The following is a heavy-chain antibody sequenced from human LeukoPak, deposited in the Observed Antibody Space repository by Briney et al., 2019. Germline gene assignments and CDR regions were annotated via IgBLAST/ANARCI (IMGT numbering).Heavy chain of an antibody. V-gene: IGHV1-2*02. CDR3: ARDKPDIAAAGSFDY. CDR2: INPNSGGT. D-gene: IGHD6-13*01. CDR1: GYTFTGYY. J-gene: IGHJ4*02. Sequence: ASVKVSCKASGYTFTGYYMHWVRQAPGQGLEWMGWINPNSGGTNYAQKFQGRVTMTRDTSISTAYMELSRLRSDDTAVYYCARDKPDIAAAGSFDYWGQGTLVTVSS.